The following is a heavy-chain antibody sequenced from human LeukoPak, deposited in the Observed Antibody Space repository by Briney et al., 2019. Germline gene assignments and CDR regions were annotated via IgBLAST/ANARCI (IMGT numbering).Heavy chain of an antibody. V-gene: IGHV1-2*02. J-gene: IGHJ5*02. Sequence: ASVEVSCKASGYTFTGYYMHWVRQAPGQGLEWMGWINPNSGGTNYAQKFQGRVIMTRDTSISTAYMELSRLRSDDTAVYYCARDSVVVIAHNWFDPWGQGTLVTVSS. CDR3: ARDSVVVIAHNWFDP. CDR1: GYTFTGYY. CDR2: INPNSGGT. D-gene: IGHD2-21*01.